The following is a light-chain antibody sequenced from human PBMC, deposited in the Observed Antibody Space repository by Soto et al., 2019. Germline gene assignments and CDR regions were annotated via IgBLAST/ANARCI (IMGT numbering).Light chain of an antibody. V-gene: IGKV3-20*01. CDR3: QQYDTSPLT. CDR2: GAF. Sequence: EVVLTQSPGTLSLSPGERATLSFRASQYISSNYLAWYQQKPGRAPRLLIFGAFNRAPGVPDRFSGSASGTDFALTISGLEPEDFAVYYCQQYDTSPLTFGGGTKV. CDR1: QYISSNY. J-gene: IGKJ4*01.